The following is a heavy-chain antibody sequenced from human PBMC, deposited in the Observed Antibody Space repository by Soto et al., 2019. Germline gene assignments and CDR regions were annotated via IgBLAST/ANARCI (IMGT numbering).Heavy chain of an antibody. J-gene: IGHJ5*02. D-gene: IGHD3-10*01. CDR2: TYYRSKWYN. V-gene: IGHV6-1*01. Sequence: SETLSLTCAISGDSLSSNSAAWNWIRQSPSRGLECLGRTYYRSKWYNDYAVSVQSRITINPDTSRNQFSLKLSSVTAADTAVYYCARDRANYYGSEPNWFDPWGQGTLVTVSS. CDR1: GDSLSSNSAA. CDR3: ARDRANYYGSEPNWFDP.